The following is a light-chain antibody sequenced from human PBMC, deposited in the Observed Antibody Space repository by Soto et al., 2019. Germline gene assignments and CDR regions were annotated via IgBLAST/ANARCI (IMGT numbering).Light chain of an antibody. Sequence: QSVLTQPPSVSGAPGQRVTISCTGSSSNIGAGYDVHWYQQLPGTAPKLLIYGNSNRPSEVPDRFSGSKSGTSASLAITGLQAEDEADYYCQSYDSSLSGSVVGGGTKLTVL. CDR3: QSYDSSLSGSV. CDR2: GNS. CDR1: SSNIGAGYD. V-gene: IGLV1-40*01. J-gene: IGLJ2*01.